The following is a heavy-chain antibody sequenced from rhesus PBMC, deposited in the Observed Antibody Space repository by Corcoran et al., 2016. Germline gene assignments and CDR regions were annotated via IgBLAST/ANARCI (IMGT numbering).Heavy chain of an antibody. D-gene: IGHD3-28*01. J-gene: IGHJ1*01. Sequence: QVQLVQSGAEVKKPGSSVTVSCKASGYTFTDYYMHWVLQAPRQGLEVMGWINPYNGKTKYAQKCQGRVTMTRETSTSTAYMELSSLRSEDTAVYYCARVGYDSGSSEYFEFWGQGALVTVSS. V-gene: IGHV1S2*01. CDR1: GYTFTDYY. CDR2: INPYNGKT. CDR3: ARVGYDSGSSEYFEF.